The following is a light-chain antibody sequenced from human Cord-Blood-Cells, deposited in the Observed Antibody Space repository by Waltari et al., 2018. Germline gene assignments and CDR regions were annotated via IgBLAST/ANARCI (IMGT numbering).Light chain of an antibody. V-gene: IGKV3-15*01. Sequence: EIVMTQSPATLSVSPGERATLSCRASQSVSNNVAWYQQKPGQAPRLLIYGASTRATGIPARFSGSGSGTEFTRTISSLQSEDFAVYYCQQYNNWPFTFGPGTKVDIK. CDR1: QSVSNN. J-gene: IGKJ3*01. CDR3: QQYNNWPFT. CDR2: GAS.